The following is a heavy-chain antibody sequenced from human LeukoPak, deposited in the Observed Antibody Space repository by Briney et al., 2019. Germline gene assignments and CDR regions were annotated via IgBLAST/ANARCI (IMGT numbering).Heavy chain of an antibody. CDR3: ARGSYGYGHYYYGMDV. J-gene: IGHJ6*02. CDR2: INHSGST. Sequence: SETLSLTCAVYGGPLSGYYWSWIRQPPGKGLEWIGEINHSGSTNYNPSLKSRVTISVDTSKNQFSLKLSSVTAADTAVYYCARGSYGYGHYYYGMDVWGQGTTVTVSS. V-gene: IGHV4-34*01. D-gene: IGHD5-18*01. CDR1: GGPLSGYY.